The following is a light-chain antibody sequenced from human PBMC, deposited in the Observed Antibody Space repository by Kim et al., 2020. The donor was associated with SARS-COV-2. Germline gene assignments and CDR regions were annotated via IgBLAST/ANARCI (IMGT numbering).Light chain of an antibody. Sequence: QLVLTQSPSASASLGASVRLTCTLSSSHSAYAIAWHQQQPEKGPRYLMKLNDDGSHTKGDGIPDRFSGSSSGAERYLTISSLQSEDEADYYCQTWGTGIVAFGGGTQLTVL. CDR1: SSHSAYA. CDR2: LNDDGSH. J-gene: IGLJ2*01. CDR3: QTWGTGIVA. V-gene: IGLV4-69*01.